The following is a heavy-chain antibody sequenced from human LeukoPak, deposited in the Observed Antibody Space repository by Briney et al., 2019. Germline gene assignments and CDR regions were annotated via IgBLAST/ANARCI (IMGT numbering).Heavy chain of an antibody. CDR2: ISGSGGST. Sequence: GGSLRLSCAASGFTFSSYAMSWVRQAPGKGLEWVSAISGSGGSTYYADSVKGRFTISRDNSKNTLYLQMNSLRAEDTAVYYCAKETYYDSSGYYYPGAFDIWGQGTMVTVSS. V-gene: IGHV3-23*01. CDR3: AKETYYDSSGYYYPGAFDI. D-gene: IGHD3-22*01. CDR1: GFTFSSYA. J-gene: IGHJ3*02.